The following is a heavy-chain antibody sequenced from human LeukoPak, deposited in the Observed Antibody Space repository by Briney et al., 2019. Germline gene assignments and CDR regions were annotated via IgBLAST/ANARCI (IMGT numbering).Heavy chain of an antibody. CDR1: GFTFSNYG. J-gene: IGHJ3*02. Sequence: GGSLRLSCAASGFTFSNYGIHWVRQAPGKGLEWVAIISYDPSNKYYADSVKGRFTVSRDNSKNTLYLQVNSLRADDTAVYYCAILYALGVVLPTAPGAAFDIWGQGTMVTVSS. CDR3: AILYALGVVLPTAPGAAFDI. V-gene: IGHV3-30*03. D-gene: IGHD2-2*01. CDR2: ISYDPSNK.